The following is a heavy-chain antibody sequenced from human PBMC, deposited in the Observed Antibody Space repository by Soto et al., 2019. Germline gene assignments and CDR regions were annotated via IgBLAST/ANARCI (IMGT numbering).Heavy chain of an antibody. CDR2: VHTSGST. CDR3: AREKAVASTGWFDP. D-gene: IGHD6-19*01. CDR1: GDSISSYF. V-gene: IGHV4-4*07. J-gene: IGHJ5*02. Sequence: PSETLSLTCTVSGDSISSYFWSWIRQPAGKGLEWIGRVHTSGSTTYNPSLKSRVTMSVDTSKSQFSLKLTSVTVADTAVYYCAREKAVASTGWFDPWGQGTPVISPQ.